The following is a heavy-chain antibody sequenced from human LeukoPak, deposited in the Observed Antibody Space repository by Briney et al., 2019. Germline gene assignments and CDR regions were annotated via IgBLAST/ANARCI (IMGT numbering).Heavy chain of an antibody. J-gene: IGHJ3*02. Sequence: PSQTLSLTCAVSGGSISSGGYSWSWIRQPPGKGLEWIGYIYHSGSTYYNPSLKSRVTISVDRSKNQFSLKLSSVTAADTAVYYCAREPSYCSSTNCYLGAFDIWGQGTMVTVSS. V-gene: IGHV4-30-2*01. D-gene: IGHD2-2*01. CDR3: AREPSYCSSTNCYLGAFDI. CDR2: IYHSGST. CDR1: GGSISSGGYS.